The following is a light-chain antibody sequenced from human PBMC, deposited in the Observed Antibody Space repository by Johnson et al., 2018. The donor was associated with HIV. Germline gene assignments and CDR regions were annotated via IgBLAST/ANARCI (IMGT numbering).Light chain of an antibody. CDR1: SSNIGNNY. Sequence: QSVLTQPPSVSAAPGQKVTISCSGSSSNIGNNYVSWYQQLPGTAPKLLIYENNKRPSGIPDRFSGSKSGTSATLGITGLQAGAEAEYYCGTWDSSLSAVRYVFGTGTKVTVL. J-gene: IGLJ1*01. CDR2: ENN. V-gene: IGLV1-51*02. CDR3: GTWDSSLSAVRYV.